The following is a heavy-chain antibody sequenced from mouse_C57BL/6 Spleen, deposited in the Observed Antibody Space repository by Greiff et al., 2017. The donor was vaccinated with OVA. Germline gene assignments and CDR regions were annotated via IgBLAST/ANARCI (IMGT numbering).Heavy chain of an antibody. Sequence: EVKLVESGPELVKPGASVKISCKASGYSFTGYYMNWVKQSPEKSLEWIGEINPSTGGTTYNQKFKAKATLTVDKSSSTAYMQLKSLTSEDSAVYYCARPHYDYDLYAMDYWGQGTSVTVSS. CDR1: GYSFTGYY. J-gene: IGHJ4*01. CDR2: INPSTGGT. CDR3: ARPHYDYDLYAMDY. V-gene: IGHV1-42*01. D-gene: IGHD2-4*01.